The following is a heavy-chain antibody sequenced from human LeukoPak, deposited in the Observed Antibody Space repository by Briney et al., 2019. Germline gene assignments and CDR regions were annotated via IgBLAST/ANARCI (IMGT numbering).Heavy chain of an antibody. CDR2: IYNRGST. CDR3: AREVRELLSLYYYYYYMDV. CDR1: GGYISSTSYY. D-gene: IGHD2-2*01. V-gene: IGHV4-39*07. J-gene: IGHJ6*03. Sequence: KPSETLSLTCTVSGGYISSTSYYWGWIRQLPGKGLEWIGIIYNRGSTDYNPSLKSRVTISVDTSKNQFSLKLSSVTAADTAVYYCAREVRELLSLYYYYYYMDVWGKGTTVTISS.